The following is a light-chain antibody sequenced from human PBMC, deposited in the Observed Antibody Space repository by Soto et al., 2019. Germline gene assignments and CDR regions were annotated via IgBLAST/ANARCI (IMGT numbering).Light chain of an antibody. CDR3: QQYNDWPET. Sequence: EIVMTPSPATLSVSPGERATLSCRASQNISINLAWYQQKPGQPPRLLIYDASTRATGLPARFSGSGSGTEFTLTISSLQSEDFAVYYCQQYNDWPETFGQGTKVDIK. V-gene: IGKV3-15*01. CDR1: QNISIN. CDR2: DAS. J-gene: IGKJ1*01.